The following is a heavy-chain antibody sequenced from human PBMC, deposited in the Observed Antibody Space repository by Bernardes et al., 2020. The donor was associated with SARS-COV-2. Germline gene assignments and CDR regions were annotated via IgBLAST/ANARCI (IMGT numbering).Heavy chain of an antibody. D-gene: IGHD3-16*01. V-gene: IGHV4-31*03. J-gene: IGHJ5*02. CDR1: GGSISSGGYY. CDR3: ARRGSLDWFDP. Sequence: SLTCTVSGGSISSGGYYWSWIRQHPGKGLEWIGYIYYSGSTYYNPSLKSRVTISVDTSKNQFSLKLSSVTAADTAVYYCARRGSLDWFDPWGQGTLVTVSS. CDR2: IYYSGST.